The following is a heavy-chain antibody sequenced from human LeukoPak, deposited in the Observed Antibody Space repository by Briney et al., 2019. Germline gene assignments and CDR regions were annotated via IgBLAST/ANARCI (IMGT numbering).Heavy chain of an antibody. Sequence: GASVKVSCKASGYTFTSYAMNWVRQAPGQGLEWMGWINTNTGNPTYAQGFTGRFVFSLDTSVSTAYLQISSLKAEDTAVYYCARGWYGRAEMENWFDPWGQGTLVTVSS. CDR1: GYTFTSYA. CDR3: ARGWYGRAEMENWFDP. J-gene: IGHJ5*02. CDR2: INTNTGNP. V-gene: IGHV7-4-1*02. D-gene: IGHD5-24*01.